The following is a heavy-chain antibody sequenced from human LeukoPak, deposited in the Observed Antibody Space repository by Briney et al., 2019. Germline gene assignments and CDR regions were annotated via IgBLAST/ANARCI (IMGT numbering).Heavy chain of an antibody. Sequence: SETLSLTCGVSSEFFSGYHWGWIRQPPGRGLEWIGDINDSGTTKYNPTLKNRVTISIDTSKKQFSLNVKSVTAADTAVYYCARVGFLEWLFPYYYYMDVWGKGTTVTVSS. CDR1: SEFFSGYH. V-gene: IGHV4-34*01. CDR3: ARVGFLEWLFPYYYYMDV. CDR2: INDSGTT. D-gene: IGHD3-3*01. J-gene: IGHJ6*03.